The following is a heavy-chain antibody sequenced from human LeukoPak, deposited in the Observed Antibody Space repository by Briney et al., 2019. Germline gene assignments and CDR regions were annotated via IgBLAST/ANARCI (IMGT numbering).Heavy chain of an antibody. Sequence: GGSLRLSCVGSGFTFKNHWMVWVRQAPGKGLEWVANMKQDGSEQYYGDSVRGRFTISRDNAKNSLYLQMNSLRVADTAVYYCARDADWASDYWGQGTLDTVSS. J-gene: IGHJ4*02. CDR1: GFTFKNHW. V-gene: IGHV3-7*01. CDR3: ARDADWASDY. D-gene: IGHD3/OR15-3a*01. CDR2: MKQDGSEQ.